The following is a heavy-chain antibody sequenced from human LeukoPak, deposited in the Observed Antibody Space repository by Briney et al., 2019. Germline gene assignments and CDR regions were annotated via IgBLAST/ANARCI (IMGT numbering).Heavy chain of an antibody. CDR3: AGSAGRFDY. V-gene: IGHV3-48*01. CDR2: ISSSSSTI. CDR1: GYSFTSYW. Sequence: GESLKISCKGSGYSFTSYWIGWVRQAPGKGLEWVSYISSSSSTIYYADSVKGRFTISRDSAKNSLYLQMNSLRAEDTAVYYCAGSAGRFDYWGQGTLVTVSS. J-gene: IGHJ4*02. D-gene: IGHD6-13*01.